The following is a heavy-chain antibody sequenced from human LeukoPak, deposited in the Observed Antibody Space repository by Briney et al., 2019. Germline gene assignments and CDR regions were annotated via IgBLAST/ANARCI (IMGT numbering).Heavy chain of an antibody. V-gene: IGHV4-38-2*01. Sequence: SETLSLTCAVSGYSISSGYYWGWIRQPPGKGLEWIGSIYHSGSTYYNPSLKSRVTISVDTSKNQFSLKLSSVTAADTAVYYCAGGSGYYSYYFDYWGQGTLVTVSS. CDR3: AGGSGYYSYYFDY. CDR2: IYHSGST. CDR1: GYSISSGYY. J-gene: IGHJ4*02. D-gene: IGHD3-22*01.